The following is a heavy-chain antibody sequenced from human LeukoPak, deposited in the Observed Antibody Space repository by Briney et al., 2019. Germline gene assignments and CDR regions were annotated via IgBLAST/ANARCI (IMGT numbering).Heavy chain of an antibody. CDR1: GITLSHAW. J-gene: IGHJ4*02. D-gene: IGHD6-13*01. CDR3: AAERYSSTWYFDY. Sequence: GGSLRLSCVGSGITLSHAWMNWVRQAPGKGLEWVGRIKNKSDGGKTDYAAPVKGRFTISRDDSKNTLYLQMNSLKTEDTAVYYCAAERYSSTWYFDYWGQGILVAVSS. CDR2: IKNKSDGGKT. V-gene: IGHV3-15*01.